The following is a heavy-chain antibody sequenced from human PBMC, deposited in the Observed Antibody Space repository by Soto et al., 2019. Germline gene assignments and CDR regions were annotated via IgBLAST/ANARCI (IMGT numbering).Heavy chain of an antibody. CDR1: GFTFSSYS. J-gene: IGHJ4*02. CDR2: ISSSSSYI. CDR3: ARESEDLTSNFDY. Sequence: GGSLRLSCAASGFTFSSYSMNWVRQAPGKGLEWVSSISSSSSYIYYADSMKGRFTVSRDNAKNSVYLEMNSLSAEDTAVYYCARESEDLTSNFDYWGQGTLVTVSS. V-gene: IGHV3-21*01.